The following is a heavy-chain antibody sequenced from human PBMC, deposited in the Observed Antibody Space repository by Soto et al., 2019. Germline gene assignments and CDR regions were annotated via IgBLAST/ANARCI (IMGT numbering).Heavy chain of an antibody. CDR1: GYTFTSYG. CDR2: ISAYNGNT. D-gene: IGHD5-18*01. Sequence: QVQLVQSGAEVKKPGASVKVSCKASGYTFTSYGISWVRLAPGQGLEWMGWISAYNGNTNYAQKLQGRVTMTTDTSTSTAYMELRSLRSDDTAVYYCSRAGRGTAMGFTAGDWFDPWGQGTLVTVSS. V-gene: IGHV1-18*01. J-gene: IGHJ5*02. CDR3: SRAGRGTAMGFTAGDWFDP.